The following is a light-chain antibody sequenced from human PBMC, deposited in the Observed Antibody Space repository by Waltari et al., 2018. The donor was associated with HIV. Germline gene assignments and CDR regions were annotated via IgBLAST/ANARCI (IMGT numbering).Light chain of an antibody. V-gene: IGKV3-15*01. CDR2: GAS. CDR3: QQYNNWPPLT. Sequence: EIVMTQSPATLSVSPGERATLSCTARPSVSSDLAWYQHKPGQAPRLLIYGASTRATGIPARFSGSGSGREFTLSINSLQSEDFAVYYCQQYNNWPPLTFGGGTKVEIK. CDR1: PSVSSD. J-gene: IGKJ4*01.